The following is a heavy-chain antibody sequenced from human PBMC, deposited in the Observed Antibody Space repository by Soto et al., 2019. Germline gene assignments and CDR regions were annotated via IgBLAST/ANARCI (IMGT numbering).Heavy chain of an antibody. V-gene: IGHV3-23*01. CDR1: GFTFSSYA. D-gene: IGHD3-22*01. Sequence: PGGSLTLSCAASGFTFSSYAMSWVRQAQGQGLEWVSAISGSGGSTYYANSVKSRLTISRDNSKNTLYLQMNSLRAEAAAVYYYAVSSRASKKWLGGYYFDYWGQGTLVTVSS. J-gene: IGHJ4*02. CDR2: ISGSGGST. CDR3: AVSSRASKKWLGGYYFDY.